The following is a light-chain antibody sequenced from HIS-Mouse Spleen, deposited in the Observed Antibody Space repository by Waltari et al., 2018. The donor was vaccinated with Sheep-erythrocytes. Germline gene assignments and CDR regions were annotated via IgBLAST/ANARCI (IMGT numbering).Light chain of an antibody. V-gene: IGLV2-8*01. CDR2: EVS. Sequence: QSALTQPPSASGSPGQSVTISCTGTSSDVGGYTYVSWYQQHPGKAPKLMIYEVSKRPSGVPDRFSGSKSGNTASLTVSGLQAEDEADYYCSSYAGSNNWVFGGGTKLNVL. CDR3: SSYAGSNNWV. CDR1: SSDVGGYTY. J-gene: IGLJ3*02.